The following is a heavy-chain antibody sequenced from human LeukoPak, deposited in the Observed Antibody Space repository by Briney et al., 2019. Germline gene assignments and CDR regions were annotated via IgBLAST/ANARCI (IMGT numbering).Heavy chain of an antibody. V-gene: IGHV3-13*01. CDR2: IQTAGDT. D-gene: IGHD5-12*01. CDR1: GFTFSNSD. J-gene: IGHJ3*02. CDR3: ARDSRPGYGGAHDI. Sequence: GGSLRLSCAASGFTFSNSDMHWVRQVPGKGLEWVALIQTAGDTYYPASVKGRFTISRENAKNSFYLQMNSLRAEDTAVYYCARDSRPGYGGAHDIWGPGTMVTVSS.